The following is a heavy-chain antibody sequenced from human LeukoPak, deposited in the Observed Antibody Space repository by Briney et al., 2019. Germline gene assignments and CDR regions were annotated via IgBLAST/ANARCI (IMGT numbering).Heavy chain of an antibody. D-gene: IGHD1-26*01. Sequence: RASVKVSCKTSGYSFTGYYVHWVRQAPGQGLEWMGWIHPNSGGTNYAQRFHDWVTMTRDTSTRTAYMELRLRSDDTAVYYCARGMDLLGLYYFDYWGQGTLVSVSS. V-gene: IGHV1-2*04. CDR3: ARGMDLLGLYYFDY. CDR1: GYSFTGYY. J-gene: IGHJ4*02. CDR2: IHPNSGGT.